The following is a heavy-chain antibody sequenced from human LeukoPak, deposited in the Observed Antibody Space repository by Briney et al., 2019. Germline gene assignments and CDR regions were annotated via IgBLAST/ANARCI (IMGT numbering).Heavy chain of an antibody. J-gene: IGHJ6*02. Sequence: GVSLRLSCAASGFTFSSFAMSWVRQAPGKGLEWVSGISGSGGSTYYADSVKGQFTISRDNSKNTLYLQMNSLRAEDTAVYHCAKGRKSYYYGMDVWGQGTTVTVSS. V-gene: IGHV3-23*01. CDR1: GFTFSSFA. CDR2: ISGSGGST. CDR3: AKGRKSYYYGMDV.